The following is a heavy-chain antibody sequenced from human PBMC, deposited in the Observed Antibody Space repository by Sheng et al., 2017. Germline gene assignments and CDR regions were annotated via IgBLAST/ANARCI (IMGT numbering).Heavy chain of an antibody. CDR3: ARDWGEQKVLADY. J-gene: IGHJ4*02. CDR1: GYTFTSYG. CDR2: INGDTGNT. Sequence: VQLVQSGAEVKKAGASVKVSCKASGYTFTSYGITWVRQAPGQGLEWVGFINGDTGNTKYAQKFQDRVTMTIDTFTSIGYMELRSLRSDDTAVYFCARDWGEQKVLADYWGQGSLVTVSS. D-gene: IGHD2-2*01. V-gene: IGHV1-18*01.